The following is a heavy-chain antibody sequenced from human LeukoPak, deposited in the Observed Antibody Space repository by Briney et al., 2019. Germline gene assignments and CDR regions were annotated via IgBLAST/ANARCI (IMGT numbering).Heavy chain of an antibody. J-gene: IGHJ4*02. Sequence: SETLSLTCTVSGGSISSYYWSWIRQPPGKGLEWIGYIYYSGSTNYNPSLRSRITMSLDTSENQLSLKLYSVTAADTAIYYCARYQTGTMFAVWGQGTLVTISS. D-gene: IGHD1/OR15-1a*01. CDR2: IYYSGST. CDR3: ARYQTGTMFAV. V-gene: IGHV4-59*12. CDR1: GGSISSYY.